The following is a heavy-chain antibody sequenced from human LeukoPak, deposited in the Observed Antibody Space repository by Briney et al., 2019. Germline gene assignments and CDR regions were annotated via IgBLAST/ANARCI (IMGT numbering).Heavy chain of an antibody. CDR3: ARILYSSSGAFDI. D-gene: IGHD6-6*01. J-gene: IGHJ3*02. CDR2: ISGSGGST. V-gene: IGHV3-23*01. Sequence: PGGSLRLSCAASGFTFSSYAMSWVRQAPGKGLEWVSAISGSGGSTYYADSVKGRFTISRDNSKNTLYLQVNSLRAEDTAVYYCARILYSSSGAFDIWGQGTMVTVSS. CDR1: GFTFSSYA.